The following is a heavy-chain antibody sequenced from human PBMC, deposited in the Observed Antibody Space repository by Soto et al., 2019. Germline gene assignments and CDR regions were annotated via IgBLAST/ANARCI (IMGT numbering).Heavy chain of an antibody. V-gene: IGHV4-31*03. CDR2: IYYSGST. Sequence: QVQLQESGPGLVKPSQTLSLTCTVSGGSISSGGYYWSWIRQHPGKGLEWIGYIYYSGSTYYNPSLKRRVTISVDTSKNQFSLKLSSVTAADTAVYYCARVGRYCSGGSCYSRRYYYYGMDVWGQGTTATVSS. J-gene: IGHJ6*02. CDR3: ARVGRYCSGGSCYSRRYYYYGMDV. D-gene: IGHD2-15*01. CDR1: GGSISSGGYY.